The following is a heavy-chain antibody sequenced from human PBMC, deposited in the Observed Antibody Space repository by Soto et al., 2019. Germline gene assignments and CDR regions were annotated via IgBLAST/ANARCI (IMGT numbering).Heavy chain of an antibody. D-gene: IGHD2-15*01. CDR1: GFTVSSNY. Sequence: EVQLVESGGGLVQPGGSLRLSCAASGFTVSSNYMSWVRQAPGKGLEWVSVIDSGGSTYYADSVKGRFTISRDNSKNTLYLQMNSLRTEDTAVYYCGFQGGGYCSGGSCYSDWYFDLWGRGTLVTVSS. J-gene: IGHJ2*01. CDR3: GFQGGGYCSGGSCYSDWYFDL. V-gene: IGHV3-66*01. CDR2: IDSGGST.